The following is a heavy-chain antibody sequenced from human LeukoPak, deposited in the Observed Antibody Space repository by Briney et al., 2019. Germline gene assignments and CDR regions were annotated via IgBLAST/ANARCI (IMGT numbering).Heavy chain of an antibody. D-gene: IGHD3-3*01. CDR3: AREGLRFGVFGVVIRPYYFDY. J-gene: IGHJ4*02. CDR1: GGSISSSSYY. CDR2: IYYSGGT. Sequence: SETLSLTCTVSGGSISSSSYYWGWIRQPPGKGLEWIGSIYYSGGTYYNPSLKSRVTISVDTSKNQFSLKLSSVTAADTAVYYCAREGLRFGVFGVVIRPYYFDYWGQGTLVTVSS. V-gene: IGHV4-39*07.